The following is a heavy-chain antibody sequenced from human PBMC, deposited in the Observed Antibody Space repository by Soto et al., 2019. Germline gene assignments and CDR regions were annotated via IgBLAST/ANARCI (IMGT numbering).Heavy chain of an antibody. CDR3: GHVASYDSSGRQFDP. Sequence: SETLSLTCAVYRPSFSGYQWTWSRQTPGKGLEWIGEINDSGNINYNPSLKSRVTISLDTSQKQFSLKLSSVTAADTAVYYCGHVASYDSSGRQFDPWGQGALVTVSS. J-gene: IGHJ5*02. V-gene: IGHV4-34*01. CDR2: INDSGNI. CDR1: RPSFSGYQ. D-gene: IGHD3-22*01.